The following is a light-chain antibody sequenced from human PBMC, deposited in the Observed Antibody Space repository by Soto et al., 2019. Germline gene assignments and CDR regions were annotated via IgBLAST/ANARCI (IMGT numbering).Light chain of an antibody. CDR2: VNT. CDR3: QSYDSSLSEYV. Sequence: QSALTQPPSVSGAPGQRVTISCTGSGSNIGAGYDVHWYQQLPGTAPKLLIYVNTNRPSGVPDRFSGSKSGTSASLAITGLQAEDEADYFCQSYDSSLSEYVFGTGTKLTVL. CDR1: GSNIGAGYD. J-gene: IGLJ1*01. V-gene: IGLV1-40*01.